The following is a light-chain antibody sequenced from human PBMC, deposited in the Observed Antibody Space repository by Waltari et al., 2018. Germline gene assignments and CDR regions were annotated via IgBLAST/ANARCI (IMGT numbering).Light chain of an antibody. Sequence: SALTQPRSVYGSPGQSVTISCTGTTNDLGSYNYVSWYQQHPGKAPKLILLDVTKRPAGFPDRLSGSKSGNTVSRTISGLRAEDEAEYYCCSYAGSYTWVFGGGTKLTVV. CDR1: TNDLGSYNY. CDR3: CSYAGSYTWV. V-gene: IGLV2-11*01. CDR2: DVT. J-gene: IGLJ3*02.